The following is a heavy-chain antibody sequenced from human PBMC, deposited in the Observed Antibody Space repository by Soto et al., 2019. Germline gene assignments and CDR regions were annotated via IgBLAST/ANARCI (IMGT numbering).Heavy chain of an antibody. CDR1: GGFVSSGGYY. CDR3: ARVERGTATTVVDAFDI. CDR2: MSHSGGT. D-gene: IGHD1-1*01. V-gene: IGHV4-34*01. J-gene: IGHJ3*02. Sequence: QVQLQQWGAGLFKPSETLSLTCAVYGGFVSSGGYYWSWIRQPPGKGLEWIGDMSHSGGTHFNPSLKSRVTISVDTSKNQFSLKMSSVTAADTALYYCARVERGTATTVVDAFDIWGPGTMVTVSS.